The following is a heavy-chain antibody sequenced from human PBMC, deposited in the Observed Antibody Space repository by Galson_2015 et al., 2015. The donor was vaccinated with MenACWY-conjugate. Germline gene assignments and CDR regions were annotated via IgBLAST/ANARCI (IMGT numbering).Heavy chain of an antibody. CDR2: INHLGSDK. D-gene: IGHD2/OR15-2a*01. Sequence: SLRLSCAASGFTFSSYWMSWVRQAPGKGLEWVANINHLGSDKNYVDSVKGRFTISRDNAKNSLFLHMDSLRAEDTAVYYCAKYFGTSFDYWGQGGLVTVSS. J-gene: IGHJ4*02. CDR1: GFTFSSYW. V-gene: IGHV3-7*05. CDR3: AKYFGTSFDY.